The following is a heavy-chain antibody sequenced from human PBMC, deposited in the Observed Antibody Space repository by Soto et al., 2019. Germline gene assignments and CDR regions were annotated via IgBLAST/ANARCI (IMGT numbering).Heavy chain of an antibody. CDR1: GYTFSPYT. CDR2: VNAGNGDN. Sequence: QVQLVQSGAEVKKPGASVKVSCKASGYTFSPYTMHWVRQAPGQRFEWMGWVNAGNGDNRYSQKFQGRVTITRDTFANTSDMELSSLISEDTAVYYCARASSGHDGFDMWGQGTKVTVSS. D-gene: IGHD3-3*01. V-gene: IGHV1-3*01. CDR3: ARASSGHDGFDM. J-gene: IGHJ3*02.